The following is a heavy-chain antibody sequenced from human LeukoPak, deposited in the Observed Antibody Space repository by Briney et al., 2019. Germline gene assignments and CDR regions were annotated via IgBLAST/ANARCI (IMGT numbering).Heavy chain of an antibody. D-gene: IGHD2-15*01. CDR2: INPSGDST. V-gene: IGHV1-46*01. CDR1: GYTFITCY. J-gene: IGHJ4*02. CDR3: ARGVRSDCYSCFDY. Sequence: ASVKVSCKASGYTFITCYMHWVRQAPGQGLEWMGIINPSGDSTSYAQKFQGRVTMTRDTSTSAVYMELSSLRSEDTAVYYCARGVRSDCYSCFDYWGQGTLVTVSS.